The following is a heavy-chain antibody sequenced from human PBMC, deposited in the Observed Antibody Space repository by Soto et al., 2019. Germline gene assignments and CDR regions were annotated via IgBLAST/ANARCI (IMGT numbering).Heavy chain of an antibody. CDR3: AREYTYGSNFFDC. D-gene: IGHD2-2*02. Sequence: SETLSLTFTVSGGSISSAAYYWSWIRQHPGKGLEWIRYISHSGSTYYNPSLKSRVIISVDTSKNQFSLSLTSVTAADTAVYYCAREYTYGSNFFDCWGQGALVTVSS. CDR2: ISHSGST. V-gene: IGHV4-31*03. J-gene: IGHJ4*02. CDR1: GGSISSAAYY.